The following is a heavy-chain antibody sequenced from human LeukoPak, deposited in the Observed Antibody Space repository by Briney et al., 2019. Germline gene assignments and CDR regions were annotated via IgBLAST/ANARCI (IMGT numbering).Heavy chain of an antibody. J-gene: IGHJ6*02. CDR2: IKQDGSEK. CDR3: AREWYSSSWPYYYYGMDV. CDR1: GFTFSSYS. V-gene: IGHV3-7*01. Sequence: GGSLRLSCAASGFTFSSYSMNWVRQAPGKGLEWVANIKQDGSEKYYVDSVKGRFTISRDNAKNSLYLQMNSLRAEDTAVYYCAREWYSSSWPYYYYGMDVWGQGTTVTVSS. D-gene: IGHD6-13*01.